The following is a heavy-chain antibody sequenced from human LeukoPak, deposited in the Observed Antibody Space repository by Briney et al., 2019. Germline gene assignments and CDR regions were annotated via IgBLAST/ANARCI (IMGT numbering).Heavy chain of an antibody. CDR1: GGSISSYY. CDR2: IYYSGST. V-gene: IGHV4-59*01. CDR3: AIVGDGYNVDH. D-gene: IGHD5-24*01. Sequence: SETLSLTCTVSGGSISSYYWSWIRQPPGKGPEWIGYIYYSGSTNYNPSLKSRVTISVDTSKNQFSLKLSSVSAADTAVYYCAIVGDGYNVDHWGKGTLVTVSS. J-gene: IGHJ4*02.